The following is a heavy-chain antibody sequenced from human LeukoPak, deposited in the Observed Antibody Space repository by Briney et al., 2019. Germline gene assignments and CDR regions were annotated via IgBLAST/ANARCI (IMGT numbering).Heavy chain of an antibody. V-gene: IGHV4-39*07. CDR3: ARDGSIAVAGEFDY. D-gene: IGHD6-19*01. Sequence: SETLSLTCTVSGGSISTSNYYWGWIRQPPGKGLEWIGNIFYSGSTYYSPSLKSRVTISLDTSRNQFSLKLNSVTAADTAVYYCARDGSIAVAGEFDYWGQGTLVTVSS. CDR1: GGSISTSNYY. J-gene: IGHJ4*02. CDR2: IFYSGST.